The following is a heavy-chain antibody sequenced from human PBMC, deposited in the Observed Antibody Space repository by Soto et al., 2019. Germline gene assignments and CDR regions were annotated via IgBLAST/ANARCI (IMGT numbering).Heavy chain of an antibody. CDR1: GFTFSSYA. CDR3: AKDLVSPTIFRVVPSFDY. J-gene: IGHJ4*02. CDR2: ISGSGGST. Sequence: PGGSLRLSCAASGFTFSSYAMSWVRQAPGKGLEWVSAISGSGGSTYYADSVKGRFTISRDNSKNTLYLQMNSLRAEDTAVYYCAKDLVSPTIFRVVPSFDYWGQGTLVTVSS. V-gene: IGHV3-23*01. D-gene: IGHD3-3*01.